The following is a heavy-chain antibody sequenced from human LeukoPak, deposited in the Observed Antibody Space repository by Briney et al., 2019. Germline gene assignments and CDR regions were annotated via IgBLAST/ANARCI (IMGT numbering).Heavy chain of an antibody. J-gene: IGHJ6*03. Sequence: PGGSLRLSCAASGFTFSSYAMSWVRQAPGKGLEWVSAISGSGGSTYYADSVKGRFTISRDNSKNTLYLQMNSLRAEDTAVYYCAKSTQLKTYYYYYMDVWGKGTTVTVSS. V-gene: IGHV3-23*01. CDR1: GFTFSSYA. CDR2: ISGSGGST. CDR3: AKSTQLKTYYYYYMDV.